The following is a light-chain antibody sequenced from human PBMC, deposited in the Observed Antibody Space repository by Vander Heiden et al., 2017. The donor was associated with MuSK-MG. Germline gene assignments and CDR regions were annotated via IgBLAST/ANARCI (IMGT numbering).Light chain of an antibody. CDR3: SSYTSTNTRL. Sequence: QSAMTQPASGPGSPGQPITLPCTGTRSDVGGYNYVSWYQQHPGKAPKLMIYEVSNRPSGVSNRSSGSKSGNTASLTISGLQAEDEADYFCSSYTSTNTRLFGGGTKLTVL. V-gene: IGLV2-14*01. J-gene: IGLJ2*01. CDR2: EVS. CDR1: RSDVGGYNY.